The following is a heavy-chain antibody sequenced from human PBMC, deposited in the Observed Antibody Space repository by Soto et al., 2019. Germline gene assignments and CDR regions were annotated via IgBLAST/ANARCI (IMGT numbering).Heavy chain of an antibody. J-gene: IGHJ4*02. D-gene: IGHD6-13*01. V-gene: IGHV4-59*01. CDR2: IYYSGST. CDR1: GGSISSYY. Sequence: LSLTCTVSGGSISSYYWSWIRQPPGKGLEWIGYIYYSGSTNYNPSLKSRVTISVDTSKNQFSLKLSSVTAADTAVYYCARTRIIAAAGIRFFDYWGQGTLVAVSS. CDR3: ARTRIIAAAGIRFFDY.